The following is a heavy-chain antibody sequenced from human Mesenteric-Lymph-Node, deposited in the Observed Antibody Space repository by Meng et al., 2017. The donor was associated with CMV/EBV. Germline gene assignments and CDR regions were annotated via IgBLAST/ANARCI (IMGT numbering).Heavy chain of an antibody. D-gene: IGHD4-23*01. J-gene: IGHJ4*02. V-gene: IGHV4-34*01. CDR1: GGSFSGYS. CDR3: ARHQRWLKSEGGFNY. CDR2: INHSGST. Sequence: QVRQRRGGVCLLNPRQTLSLTCAVYGGSFSGYSWSWIRQPPGKGLEWIGEINHSGSTNYNPSLKSRATISVDTSKNQFSLKLSSVTAADTAVYYCARHQRWLKSEGGFNYWGQGTLVTVSS.